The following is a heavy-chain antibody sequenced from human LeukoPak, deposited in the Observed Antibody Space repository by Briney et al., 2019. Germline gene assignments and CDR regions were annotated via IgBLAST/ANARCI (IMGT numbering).Heavy chain of an antibody. J-gene: IGHJ4*02. CDR1: GYSFTGYY. V-gene: IGHV1-2*02. D-gene: IGHD6-19*01. CDR3: ARNGIAVAGYDY. CDR2: INPNSGDT. Sequence: GASVKVSCKASGYSFTGYYMHWVRQAPGQGPEWMAWINPNSGDTNYALKFQGRVTMTRDTSISTAYMELSGLRSDDTAVYYCARNGIAVAGYDYWGQGTLVTVSS.